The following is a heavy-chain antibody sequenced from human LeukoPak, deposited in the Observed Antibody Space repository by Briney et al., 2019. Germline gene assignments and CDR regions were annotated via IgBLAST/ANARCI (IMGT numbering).Heavy chain of an antibody. D-gene: IGHD2-2*01. CDR3: ARLISSKGYFDY. CDR1: GGTFISYA. J-gene: IGHJ4*02. CDR2: IIPIFGTA. V-gene: IGHV1-69*13. Sequence: SVKVSCKASGGTFISYAISWVRQAPGQGLEWMGGIIPIFGTANYAQKFQGRVTITADESTSTAYMELSSLRSEDTAVYYCARLISSKGYFDYWGQGTLVTVSS.